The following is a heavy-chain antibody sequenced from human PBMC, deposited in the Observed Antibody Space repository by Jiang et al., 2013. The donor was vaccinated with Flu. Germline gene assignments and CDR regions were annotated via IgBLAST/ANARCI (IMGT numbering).Heavy chain of an antibody. CDR3: ARDTICTSASCSYFGS. CDR2: INHGGST. D-gene: IGHD2-2*01. CDR1: GGSFGGYY. J-gene: IGHJ4*02. V-gene: IGHV4-34*01. Sequence: LLKPSETLSLTCAVYGGSFGGYYWTWIRQPPGKGLEWIGEINHGGSTNYNPSLKSRVTISMDTSKNQFSLKLSSLTAADTAVYYCARDTICTSASCSYFGSWGQGTLATVSS.